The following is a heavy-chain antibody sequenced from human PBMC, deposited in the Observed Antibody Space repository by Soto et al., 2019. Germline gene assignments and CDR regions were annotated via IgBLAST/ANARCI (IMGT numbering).Heavy chain of an antibody. D-gene: IGHD3-3*01. CDR3: AKDHGSTVLRFLEWLGAFDI. J-gene: IGHJ3*02. CDR2: ISGSGGST. Sequence: EVQLLESGGGLVQPGGSLRLSCGASGFTFSSDAMSWVRQAPGKGLEWVSAISGSGGSTYYADSVKGRFTISRDNSKNTLYLQMNGLRAEDTAVYYCAKDHGSTVLRFLEWLGAFDIWGQGTMVTVSS. V-gene: IGHV3-23*01. CDR1: GFTFSSDA.